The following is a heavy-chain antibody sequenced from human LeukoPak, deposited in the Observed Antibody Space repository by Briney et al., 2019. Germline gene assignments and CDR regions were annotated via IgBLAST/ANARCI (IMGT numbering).Heavy chain of an antibody. D-gene: IGHD3-10*01. CDR2: ISYDGRNK. CDR1: GFTFSSYA. V-gene: IGHV3-30*04. Sequence: PGGSLRLSCAASGFTFSSYAMPWVRQAPGKGLEWVAVISYDGRNKYYADSVKGRFTISRDNSKNTRYLQMNSLRAEDTAVYYCAREGPDMVRGVNHYYYYGMDVWGQGTTVTVSS. J-gene: IGHJ6*02. CDR3: AREGPDMVRGVNHYYYYGMDV.